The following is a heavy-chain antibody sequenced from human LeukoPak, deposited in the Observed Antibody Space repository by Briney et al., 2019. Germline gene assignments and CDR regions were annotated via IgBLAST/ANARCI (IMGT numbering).Heavy chain of an antibody. J-gene: IGHJ4*02. V-gene: IGHV4-39*07. Sequence: SETLSLTCSVSGGSISNRTYYWGWIRQPPGKGLEWIGSVYYDGSTYYTASLKSRVTISVDTSKNQFSLKLSSVTAADTAVYYCAASYYDSRALDYWGQGTLVTVSS. CDR3: AASYYDSRALDY. D-gene: IGHD3-22*01. CDR1: GGSISNRTYY. CDR2: VYYDGST.